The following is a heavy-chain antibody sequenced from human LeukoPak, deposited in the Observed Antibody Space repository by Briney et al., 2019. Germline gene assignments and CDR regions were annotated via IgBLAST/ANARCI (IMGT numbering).Heavy chain of an antibody. J-gene: IGHJ4*02. V-gene: IGHV3-15*01. CDR3: TTDLDTAMVREKYYFDY. Sequence: GGSLRLSCAASGFTFSNAWMSWVRQAPGKGLEWVGRIKSKTDGGTTDYAAPVKGRFTISRDDSKNTLYLQMNSLKTEDTAVYYCTTDLDTAMVREKYYFDYWGQGTLVTVSS. D-gene: IGHD5-18*01. CDR2: IKSKTDGGTT. CDR1: GFTFSNAW.